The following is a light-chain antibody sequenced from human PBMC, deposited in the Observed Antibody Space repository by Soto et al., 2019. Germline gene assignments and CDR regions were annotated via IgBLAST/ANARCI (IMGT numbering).Light chain of an antibody. CDR3: QQYGSSSPWT. V-gene: IGKV1-5*03. CDR1: QSISSW. Sequence: DIQMTQSPSTLSASVGDRVTITCRASQSISSWLAWYQQKPGKAPKLLIYKASSLDTGVPARFSGSGSGTEFTLTISSLQPDDFASDYCQQYGSSSPWTFGQGTKVEVK. J-gene: IGKJ1*01. CDR2: KAS.